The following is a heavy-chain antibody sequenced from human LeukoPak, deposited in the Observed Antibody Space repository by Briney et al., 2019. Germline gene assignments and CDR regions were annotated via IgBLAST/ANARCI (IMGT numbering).Heavy chain of an antibody. Sequence: ASVKVSCKAYGYIFTSYYMHWVRQAPGQGLEWMGIINPSGGTTSYAQKFQGRVTMTRDTSKRTVYMELSSLRSEDTAVYYCAREFGDILTGWIDYWGQGTLVTVSS. CDR2: INPSGGTT. CDR1: GYIFTSYY. J-gene: IGHJ4*02. V-gene: IGHV1-46*01. D-gene: IGHD3-9*01. CDR3: AREFGDILTGWIDY.